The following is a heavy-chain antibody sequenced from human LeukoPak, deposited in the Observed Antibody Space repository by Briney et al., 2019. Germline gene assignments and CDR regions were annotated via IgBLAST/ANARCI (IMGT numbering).Heavy chain of an antibody. CDR2: ISYDGSNK. CDR1: GFTFSSYA. CDR3: ASGRERYYDKPRFDP. V-gene: IGHV3-30-3*01. Sequence: PGGSLRLSCAASGFTFSSYAMSWVRQAPGKGLEWVAVISYDGSNKYYADSVKGRFTISRDNSKNTLYLQMSSLRAEDTAVYYCASGRERYYDKPRFDPWGREPWSPSPQ. J-gene: IGHJ5*02. D-gene: IGHD3-22*01.